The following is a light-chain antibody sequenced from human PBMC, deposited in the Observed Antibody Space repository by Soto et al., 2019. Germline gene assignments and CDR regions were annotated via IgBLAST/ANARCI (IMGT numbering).Light chain of an antibody. CDR2: EVT. J-gene: IGLJ1*01. CDR3: SSYRSSSLYV. Sequence: QSALTQPASVSGSPGQSITISCTATTSDVGGYNHVSWYQQHPGKAPKLMIYEVTNRPSGVSNRFSGSKSGNTASLTISGLQAEDEADYYCSSYRSSSLYVFGAGTKLTVL. CDR1: TSDVGGYNH. V-gene: IGLV2-14*01.